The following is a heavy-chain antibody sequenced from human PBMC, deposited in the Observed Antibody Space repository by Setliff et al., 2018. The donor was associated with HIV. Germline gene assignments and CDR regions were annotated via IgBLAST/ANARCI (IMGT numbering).Heavy chain of an antibody. V-gene: IGHV4-31*03. J-gene: IGHJ5*02. CDR1: GDSISSGGYY. CDR3: ARDKGGRIEP. Sequence: SETLSLTCTVSGDSISSGGYYWSWIRQHPGKGLEWLGYIYYNGNTDYNPSLKSRITISVDTSQNQFSLRLSSVTAADTAVYYCARDKGGRIEPWGQGTLVTVSS. D-gene: IGHD1-26*01. CDR2: IYYNGNT.